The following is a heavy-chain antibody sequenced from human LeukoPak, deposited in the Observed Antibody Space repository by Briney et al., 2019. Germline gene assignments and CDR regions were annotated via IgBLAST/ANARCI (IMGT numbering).Heavy chain of an antibody. CDR1: GFTFSSYA. J-gene: IGHJ4*02. CDR3: AILPLNYYGSGSFLVH. Sequence: PGRSLRLSCAASGFTFSSYAMSWVRQAPGKGLEWVSAISGSGGSTYYADSVKGRFTISRDNSKNTLYLQMNSLRAEDTAVYYCAILPLNYYGSGSFLVHWGQGTLVTVSS. CDR2: ISGSGGST. V-gene: IGHV3-23*01. D-gene: IGHD3-10*01.